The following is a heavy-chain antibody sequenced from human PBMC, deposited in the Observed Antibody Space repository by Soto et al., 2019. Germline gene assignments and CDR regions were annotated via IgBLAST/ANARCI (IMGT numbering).Heavy chain of an antibody. V-gene: IGHV3-15*07. CDR1: GFTFSNAW. CDR3: TTMIVGATIDIA. CDR2: IKSKTDGGTT. D-gene: IGHD1-26*01. J-gene: IGHJ5*02. Sequence: EVQLVESGGGLVKPGGSLRLSCAASGFTFSNAWMNWVRQAPGKVLAGVGRIKSKTDGGTTDYAAPVNGRFTISRDDSKNTLYLQMISLKTEYTAVYYCTTMIVGATIDIAWGQGTLVTV.